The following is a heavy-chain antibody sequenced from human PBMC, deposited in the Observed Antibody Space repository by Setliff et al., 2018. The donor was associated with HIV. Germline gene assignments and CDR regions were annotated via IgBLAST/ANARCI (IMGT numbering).Heavy chain of an antibody. CDR2: IWYDGSNE. CDR3: AKDVARYSSYYHGMDV. V-gene: IGHV3-33*06. CDR1: GFTFSSYG. J-gene: IGHJ6*02. Sequence: GGSLRLSCAGSGFTFSSYGMNWVRQAPGEGLEWVALIWYDGSNEYYADSVKGRFTISRDNSKNILYLQMNSLRAEDTAVYYCAKDVARYSSYYHGMDVWGQGTTVTVSS. D-gene: IGHD5-18*01.